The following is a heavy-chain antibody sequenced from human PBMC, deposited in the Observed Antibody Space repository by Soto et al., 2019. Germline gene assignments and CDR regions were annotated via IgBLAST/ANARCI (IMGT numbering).Heavy chain of an antibody. CDR1: GFTLSNYA. CDR3: VPGDYYFGLDV. Sequence: QVQLVESGGGVVQPGRSLRLSCAASGFTLSNYALHWVRQAPGKGLEWVAGISYDGSNKYYADSVKVRFTIARDNSKNTVYLQINRLKAGDTAVYYSVPGDYYFGLDVLGQGTTVSV. V-gene: IGHV3-30-3*01. D-gene: IGHD7-27*01. CDR2: ISYDGSNK. J-gene: IGHJ6*02.